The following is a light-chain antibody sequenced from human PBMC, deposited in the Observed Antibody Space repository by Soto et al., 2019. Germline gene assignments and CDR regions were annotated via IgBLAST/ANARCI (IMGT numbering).Light chain of an antibody. J-gene: IGKJ5*01. V-gene: IGKV3-15*01. CDR3: QQYNAWPLT. CDR2: GAS. CDR1: QSISND. Sequence: EIVMTQSPATLSVSPGERATLSCRASQSISNDLAWYQQKPGQAPRLLIYGASTRATGVPARFSGSGSGTDFTLTMSSLLPEDFAVDYCQQYNAWPLTFGQGTRLEI.